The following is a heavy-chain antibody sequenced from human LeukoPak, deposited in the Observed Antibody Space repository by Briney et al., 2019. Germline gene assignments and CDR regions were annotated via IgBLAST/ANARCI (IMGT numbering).Heavy chain of an antibody. Sequence: ASVKVSCKASGGTFSSYAISWVRQAPGQGLEWMGWISAYNGNTNYAQKLQGRVTMTTDTSTSTAYMELRSLRSDDTAVYYCASVKQLALGYWGQGTLVTVSS. CDR3: ASVKQLALGY. V-gene: IGHV1-18*01. CDR2: ISAYNGNT. J-gene: IGHJ4*02. CDR1: GGTFSSYA. D-gene: IGHD6-6*01.